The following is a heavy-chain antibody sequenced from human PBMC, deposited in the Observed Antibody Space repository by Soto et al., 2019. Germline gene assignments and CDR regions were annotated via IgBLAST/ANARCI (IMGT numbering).Heavy chain of an antibody. J-gene: IGHJ4*02. CDR1: GFTFSSYT. CDR3: ARDLGYNYGHPFDY. D-gene: IGHD5-18*01. Sequence: QVQLVESGGGVVQPGGSLRLSFAASGFTFSSYTFHWVRQAPGKGLDGLALIWFDGSNKYYADSVKGRFSISRDNAKNTLYLQMNSLRAEDTAVYYCARDLGYNYGHPFDYWGQGTLVTVSS. CDR2: IWFDGSNK. V-gene: IGHV3-33*01.